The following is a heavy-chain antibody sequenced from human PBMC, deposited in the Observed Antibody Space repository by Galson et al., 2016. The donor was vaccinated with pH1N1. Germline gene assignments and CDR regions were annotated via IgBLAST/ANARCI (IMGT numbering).Heavy chain of an antibody. V-gene: IGHV1-2*06. CDR3: ARSNTYDSSGYYPFDY. Sequence: SVKVSCKASEYTFIGYYIHWMRQAPGHGLAWMGRINPNNGDTHYAQNSQGRVTMTRDTSISTAYMELNSLRSDDTAVYYCARSNTYDSSGYYPFDYWGQGTQVTVSS. D-gene: IGHD3-22*01. CDR1: EYTFIGYY. J-gene: IGHJ4*02. CDR2: INPNNGDT.